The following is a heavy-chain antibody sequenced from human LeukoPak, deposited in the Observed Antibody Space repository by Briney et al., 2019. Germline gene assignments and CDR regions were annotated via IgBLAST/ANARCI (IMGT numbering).Heavy chain of an antibody. CDR2: ISSSSSYI. CDR3: ARDNYYYYMDV. V-gene: IGHV3-21*01. Sequence: KPGGSLRLSCAASGFTFSSYSMHWVRPAPGKGREWVSSISSSSSYIYYADSMKGRFTISRDNAKNSLYLQMNSLRAEDTAVYYCARDNYYYYMDVWGKGTTVTISS. CDR1: GFTFSSYS. J-gene: IGHJ6*03.